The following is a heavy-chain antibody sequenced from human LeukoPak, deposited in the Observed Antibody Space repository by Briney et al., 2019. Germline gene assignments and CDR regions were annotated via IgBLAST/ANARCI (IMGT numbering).Heavy chain of an antibody. V-gene: IGHV1-8*01. D-gene: IGHD3-10*01. J-gene: IGHJ5*02. CDR1: GYTFTIYD. CDR2: MNPNSGDT. CDR3: ARSGFGSGISFDL. Sequence: EASVKVSCKASGYTFTIYDINWVRQATGQGLEWMGWMNPNSGDTGYPQKFQGRVTMTRDTSITTAYMELSSLRSDDTAVYYCARSGFGSGISFDLWGQGTLVTVSS.